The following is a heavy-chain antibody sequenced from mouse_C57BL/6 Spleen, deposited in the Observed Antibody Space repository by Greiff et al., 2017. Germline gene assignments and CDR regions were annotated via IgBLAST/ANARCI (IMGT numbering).Heavy chain of an antibody. D-gene: IGHD1-1*01. CDR2: INPNNGGT. J-gene: IGHJ2*01. Sequence: VQLKQSGPELVKPGASVKISCKASGYTFTDYYMNWVKQSHGKSLEWIGDINPNNGGTSYNQKFKGKATLTVDKSSSTAYMELRSLTSEDSAVYYCARDGYGSSYFDYWGQGTTLTVSS. CDR1: GYTFTDYY. V-gene: IGHV1-26*01. CDR3: ARDGYGSSYFDY.